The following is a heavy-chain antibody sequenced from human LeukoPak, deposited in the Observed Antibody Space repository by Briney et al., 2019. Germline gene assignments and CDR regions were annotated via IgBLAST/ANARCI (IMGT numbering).Heavy chain of an antibody. V-gene: IGHV3-74*01. CDR1: GXTFSNSW. CDR2: ISSDGSSS. D-gene: IGHD3-22*01. Sequence: GGSLRLSCVASGXTFSNSWMHWVRQVPGKGLLWVSRISSDGSSSIYADSVKDRFTISRDNAKNTLYLQMNSLRAEDTAVYYCARVYTMIVVVDYWGQGTLVTVSS. CDR3: ARVYTMIVVVDY. J-gene: IGHJ4*02.